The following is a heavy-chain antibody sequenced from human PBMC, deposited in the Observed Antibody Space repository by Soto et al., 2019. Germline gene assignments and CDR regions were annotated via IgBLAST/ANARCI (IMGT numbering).Heavy chain of an antibody. Sequence: QVQLVQSGAEVKTPGASVKVSCKASGYTFATYDINGVRQAPGQGLEWMGWMNPNSGNTGYAQKFQGRLTMTRDTALSVAHMELSSLRNEDTAVYYCARSDGYNFNWLDSWGQGTLVTVSA. J-gene: IGHJ5*01. CDR2: MNPNSGNT. CDR1: GYTFATYD. V-gene: IGHV1-8*01. CDR3: ARSDGYNFNWLDS. D-gene: IGHD2-21*01.